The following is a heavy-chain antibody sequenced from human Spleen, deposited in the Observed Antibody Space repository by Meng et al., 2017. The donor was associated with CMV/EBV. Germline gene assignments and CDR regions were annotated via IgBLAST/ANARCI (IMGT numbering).Heavy chain of an antibody. Sequence: GESLKISCAASGFTFSGFWMSWVRQAPGKGLEWVGRIKSKTDGGTTDYAAPVKGRFTISRDNAKNSLYLQMNSLRAEDTAVYYCARGGHTYYDFWSGYYPEFWFDPWGQGTLVTVSS. CDR3: ARGGHTYYDFWSGYYPEFWFDP. J-gene: IGHJ5*02. CDR2: IKSKTDGGTT. CDR1: GFTFSGFW. V-gene: IGHV3-15*01. D-gene: IGHD3-3*01.